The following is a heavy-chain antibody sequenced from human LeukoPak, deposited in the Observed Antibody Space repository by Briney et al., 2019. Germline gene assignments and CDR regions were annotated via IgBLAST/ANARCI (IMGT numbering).Heavy chain of an antibody. CDR2: IKQDGSEK. J-gene: IGHJ5*02. Sequence: GGSLRLSCAASGFTFSSYCKSWVRQAPGKGLEWVANIKQDGSEKYYVDSVKGRFTISRDNAKNSLYLQMNSLRAEDTAVYYCARVRDIVVVPAAPAEGWFDPWGQGTLVTVSS. CDR1: GFTFSSYC. CDR3: ARVRDIVVVPAAPAEGWFDP. V-gene: IGHV3-7*01. D-gene: IGHD2-2*01.